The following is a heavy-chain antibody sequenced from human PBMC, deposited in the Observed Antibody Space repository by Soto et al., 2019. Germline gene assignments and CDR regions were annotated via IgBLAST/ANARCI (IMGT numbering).Heavy chain of an antibody. CDR3: AREKEQPGQDAFDI. V-gene: IGHV4-59*01. D-gene: IGHD1-1*01. J-gene: IGHJ3*02. CDR1: GGSISSYY. Sequence: SETLSLTCTVSGGSISSYYWSWIRQPPGKGLEWIGYIYYSGSTNYNPSLKSRVTISVDTSKNQFSLKLSSVTAADTAVYYCAREKEQPGQDAFDIWGQGTMVTVS. CDR2: IYYSGST.